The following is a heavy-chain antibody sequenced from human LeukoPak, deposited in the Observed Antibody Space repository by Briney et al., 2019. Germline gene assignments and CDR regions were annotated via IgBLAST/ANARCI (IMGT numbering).Heavy chain of an antibody. D-gene: IGHD1-26*01. Sequence: GGSLRLSCAASGFTFSSYSMNWVRQAPGKGLEWVSSISSSSSYIYYADSVKGRFTISRDNAKNSLYLQMNSLGAEDTAVYYCARERYSGSYFYYFDYWGQGTLVTVSS. CDR2: ISSSSSYI. CDR3: ARERYSGSYFYYFDY. J-gene: IGHJ4*02. V-gene: IGHV3-21*01. CDR1: GFTFSSYS.